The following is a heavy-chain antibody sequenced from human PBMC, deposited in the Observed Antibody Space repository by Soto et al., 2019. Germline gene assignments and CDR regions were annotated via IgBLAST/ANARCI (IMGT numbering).Heavy chain of an antibody. CDR2: ISGSGGST. V-gene: IGHV3-23*01. Sequence: GGSLRLSCAASGFTFSSYAMSWVRQAPGKGLEWVSAISGSGGSTYYADSVKGRFTISRDNSKNTLYLQMNSLRAEDTAVYYCAKDRRSPSPPISYYFDYWGQGTLVTVSS. D-gene: IGHD1-26*01. CDR1: GFTFSSYA. J-gene: IGHJ4*02. CDR3: AKDRRSPSPPISYYFDY.